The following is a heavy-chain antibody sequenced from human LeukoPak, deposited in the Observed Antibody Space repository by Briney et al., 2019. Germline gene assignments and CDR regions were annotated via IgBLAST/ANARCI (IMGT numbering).Heavy chain of an antibody. J-gene: IGHJ4*02. CDR3: ARGSNGWYVFDY. Sequence: SETLSLTCAVYGGSFSGYYWSWIRQPPGKVLEWIGEINHSGSTNYNPSLKSRVTISVDTSKNQFSLKLSSVTAADTAVYYCARGSNGWYVFDYWGRGTLVTVSS. V-gene: IGHV4-34*01. CDR1: GGSFSGYY. D-gene: IGHD6-19*01. CDR2: INHSGST.